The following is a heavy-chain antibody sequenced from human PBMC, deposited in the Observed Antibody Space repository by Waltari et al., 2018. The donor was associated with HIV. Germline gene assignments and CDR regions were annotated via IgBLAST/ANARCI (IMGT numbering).Heavy chain of an antibody. D-gene: IGHD2-2*01. CDR1: GYTFTSYD. Sequence: QVQLLQSGAEVKKPGASVKLSCKASGYTFTSYDINWVRQATGQGLEWMGWMKPNIGNTGYAQKFQGRVTMTRNTSISTAYMELSSLRSEDTAVYYCARVRFSTLGPTFDYWGQGTLVTVSS. CDR2: MKPNIGNT. CDR3: ARVRFSTLGPTFDY. J-gene: IGHJ4*02. V-gene: IGHV1-8*01.